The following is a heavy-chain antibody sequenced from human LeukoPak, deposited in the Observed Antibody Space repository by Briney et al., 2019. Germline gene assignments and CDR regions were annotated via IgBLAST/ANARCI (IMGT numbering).Heavy chain of an antibody. V-gene: IGHV4-34*01. CDR3: ARESVPIAVAGHFDY. J-gene: IGHJ4*02. Sequence: SETLSLTCAVYGGSFSGYYWSWIRQPPGKGLEWIGEINHSGSTNYNPSLKSRVTISVDTSKNQFSLKLSSVTAEDTAVYYCARESVPIAVAGHFDYWGQGTLVTVSS. CDR1: GGSFSGYY. D-gene: IGHD6-19*01. CDR2: INHSGST.